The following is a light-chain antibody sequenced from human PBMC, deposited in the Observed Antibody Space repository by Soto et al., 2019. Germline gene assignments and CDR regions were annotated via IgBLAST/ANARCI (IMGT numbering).Light chain of an antibody. CDR2: DAY. Sequence: EVVLTQSPVTLSLSPGERATLSCRASQSFRGLLAWYQQKPGQAPRLLIYDAYNRATGIPPRFSGSGSGTDFTLTISSLQPEDFAVYYCQQYYNWPRTFGQGTKVDIK. CDR1: QSFRGL. J-gene: IGKJ1*01. V-gene: IGKV3-11*01. CDR3: QQYYNWPRT.